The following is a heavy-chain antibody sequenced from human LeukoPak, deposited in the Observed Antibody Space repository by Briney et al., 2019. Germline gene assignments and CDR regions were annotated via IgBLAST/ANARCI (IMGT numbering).Heavy chain of an antibody. D-gene: IGHD5-18*01. CDR3: ARDRGYSYGYEYDAFDI. J-gene: IGHJ3*02. CDR2: IYYSGST. CDR1: GGSISSYY. V-gene: IGHV4-59*01. Sequence: PSETLSLTCTVSGGSISSYYWSWIRQPPGKGLEWIGYIYYSGSTNYNPSLKSRVTISVDTSKNQFPLKLNSVTAADTAVSYCARDRGYSYGYEYDAFDIWGQGTMVTVSS.